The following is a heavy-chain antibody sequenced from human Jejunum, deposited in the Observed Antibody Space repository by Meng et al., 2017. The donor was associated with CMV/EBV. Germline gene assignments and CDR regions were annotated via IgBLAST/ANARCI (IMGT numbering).Heavy chain of an antibody. CDR1: GFSPSTSGEG. CDR2: IYRGDDK. J-gene: IGHJ4*02. CDR3: AHFVGGYYPSRPDY. D-gene: IGHD1-26*01. V-gene: IGHV2-5*02. Sequence: QIPLKKSGPRLGKPTPTLTLTCSFSGFSPSTSGEGVGWIRQPPGKALEWLALIYRGDDKRYSPSLNSRLTIAKDTSKNEVVLTLTNMGPIDTGTYYCAHFVGGYYPSRPDYWGQGTLVTVSS.